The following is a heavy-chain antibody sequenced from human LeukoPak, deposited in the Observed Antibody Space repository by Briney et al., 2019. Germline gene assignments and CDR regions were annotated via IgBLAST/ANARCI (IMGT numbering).Heavy chain of an antibody. CDR2: IYPGDSDT. J-gene: IGHJ3*02. D-gene: IGHD4-23*01. Sequence: GGSLKISCKGSGYTFITYWIGWVRQMPGKGLEWIGIIYPGDSDTRYSPSFQGQVTISADKSISTAYLQWSSLKTSDTAMYYCARPDDYGGKPAAFDIWGQGTMVTVSS. V-gene: IGHV5-51*01. CDR3: ARPDDYGGKPAAFDI. CDR1: GYTFITYW.